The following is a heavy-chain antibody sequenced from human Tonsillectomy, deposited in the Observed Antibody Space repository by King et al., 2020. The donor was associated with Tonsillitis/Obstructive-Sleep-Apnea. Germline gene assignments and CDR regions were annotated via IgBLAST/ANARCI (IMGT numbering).Heavy chain of an antibody. Sequence: VQLVESGGGLVQPGGSLRLSCAASGFTFSSYWMHWVRQAPGKGLVWVARINSDGSSTSYADSVKGRFTISRDNAKNTLYLQRNSLRAEDTAVYYCARASTDGDYVSFDIWGQGTMLAVSS. J-gene: IGHJ3*02. D-gene: IGHD4-17*01. V-gene: IGHV3-74*01. CDR2: INSDGSST. CDR3: ARASTDGDYVSFDI. CDR1: GFTFSSYW.